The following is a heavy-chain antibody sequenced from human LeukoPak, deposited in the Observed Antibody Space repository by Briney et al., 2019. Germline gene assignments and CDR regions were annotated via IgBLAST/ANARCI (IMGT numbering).Heavy chain of an antibody. V-gene: IGHV4-59*01. CDR3: ARGRLYASSSFLDY. D-gene: IGHD6-6*01. CDR2: IYYSGST. CDR1: GGSISSYY. Sequence: PSETLSLTCTVSGGSISSYYWSWIRQPPGKGLEWIGYIYYSGSTNHNPSLKSRVTISVDTSKNQFSLKLSSVTAADTAVYYCARGRLYASSSFLDYWGQGTLVTVSS. J-gene: IGHJ4*02.